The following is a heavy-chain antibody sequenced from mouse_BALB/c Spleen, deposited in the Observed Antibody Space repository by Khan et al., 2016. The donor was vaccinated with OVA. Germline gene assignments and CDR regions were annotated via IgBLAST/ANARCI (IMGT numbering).Heavy chain of an antibody. D-gene: IGHD2-14*01. CDR1: GFSLNTYG. CDR3: ARNSYMYDFTY. CDR2: IRSGGST. V-gene: IGHV2-2*01. J-gene: IGHJ3*01. Sequence: QVQLQQSGPGLVQPSQRLSITCTVSGFSLNTYGIHWIRQSQGKGLEWLGVIRSGGSTDYNGAFISRLNITKDNSKSQVFFKLSSMQADDTAIYYCARNSYMYDFTYWGQGTLVTVSS.